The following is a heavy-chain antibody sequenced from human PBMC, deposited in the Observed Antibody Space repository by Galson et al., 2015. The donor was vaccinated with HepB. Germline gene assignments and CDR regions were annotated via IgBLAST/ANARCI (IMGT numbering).Heavy chain of an antibody. CDR2: IYYSGST. J-gene: IGHJ6*04. CDR1: GGSISSGGYY. V-gene: IGHV4-31*03. Sequence: TLSLTCTVSGGSISSGGYYWSWIRQHPGKGLEWIGYIYYSGSTYYNPSLKSRVTISVDTSKNQFSLKLSSVTAADTAVYYCARDQARHYGMDVWGKGTTVTVSS. CDR3: ARDQARHYGMDV.